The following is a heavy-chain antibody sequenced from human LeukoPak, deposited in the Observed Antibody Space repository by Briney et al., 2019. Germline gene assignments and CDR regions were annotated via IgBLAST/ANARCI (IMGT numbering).Heavy chain of an antibody. V-gene: IGHV3-21*01. J-gene: IGHJ3*02. CDR2: ISSSSSYI. CDR3: ARDKGLRLNDAFDI. Sequence: GGSLRLSCAASGFTFSSYSMNWVRQAPGKGLEWVSSISSSSSYIYYAGSVKGRFTISRDNAKNSLYLQMNSLRAEDTAVYYCARDKGLRLNDAFDIWGQGTMVTVSS. CDR1: GFTFSSYS. D-gene: IGHD4-17*01.